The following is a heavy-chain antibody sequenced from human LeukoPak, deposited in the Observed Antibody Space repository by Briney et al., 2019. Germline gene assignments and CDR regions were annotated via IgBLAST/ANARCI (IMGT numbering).Heavy chain of an antibody. CDR2: INSDGGDI. Sequence: PGGSLRLSCSASGFTFRNYVMHWVRQAPGKGLEFVSGINSDGGDIHYADSVKDRFIISRDNFKTTLYLQMSSLRSEDTAVYYCATDRFLHWGQGTLVTVSS. J-gene: IGHJ4*02. CDR1: GFTFRNYV. V-gene: IGHV3-64D*09. D-gene: IGHD2/OR15-2a*01. CDR3: ATDRFLH.